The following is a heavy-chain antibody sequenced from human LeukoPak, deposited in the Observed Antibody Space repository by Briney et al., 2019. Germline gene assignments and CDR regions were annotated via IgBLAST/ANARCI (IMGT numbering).Heavy chain of an antibody. CDR3: ARDRDCSSTSCYYRWFDP. J-gene: IGHJ5*02. CDR2: ISAYNGNT. D-gene: IGHD2-2*01. V-gene: IGHV1-18*01. CDR1: GYTFTSYG. Sequence: ASVKVSCKASGYTFTSYGISWVRQAPGQGLEWMGWISAYNGNTNYVQKLQGRVTMTTDTSTSTAYMELRSLRSDGTAVYYCARDRDCSSTSCYYRWFDPWGQGTLVTVSS.